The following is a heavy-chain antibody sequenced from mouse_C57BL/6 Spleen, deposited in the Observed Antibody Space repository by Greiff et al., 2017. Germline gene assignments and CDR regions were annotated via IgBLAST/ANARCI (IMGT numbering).Heavy chain of an antibody. CDR1: GFSLTSYA. Sequence: QVQLQQSGPGLVAPSQSLSITCTASGFSLTSYAISWVRQPPGKGLEWLGVIWTGGGTNYNSALKSRLSISKDNSKSQVFLKMNSLQTDDTARYYCARNPYYGSRDYAMDYWGQGTSVTVSS. CDR2: IWTGGGT. V-gene: IGHV2-9-1*01. CDR3: ARNPYYGSRDYAMDY. J-gene: IGHJ4*01. D-gene: IGHD1-1*01.